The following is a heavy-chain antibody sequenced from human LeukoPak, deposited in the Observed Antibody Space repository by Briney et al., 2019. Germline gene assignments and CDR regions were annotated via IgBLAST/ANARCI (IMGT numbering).Heavy chain of an antibody. V-gene: IGHV3-7*01. CDR3: ARDRRKLRFLEWLNPPFDY. D-gene: IGHD3-3*01. CDR2: IKQDGSEK. CDR1: GFTFSSYW. J-gene: IGHJ4*02. Sequence: PGGSLRLSCAASGFTFSSYWMSWVRQAPGKGLEWVANIKQDGSEKYYVDSVKGRFTISRDNAKNSLYLQMNSLRAEDTAVYYCARDRRKLRFLEWLNPPFDYWGQGTLVTVSS.